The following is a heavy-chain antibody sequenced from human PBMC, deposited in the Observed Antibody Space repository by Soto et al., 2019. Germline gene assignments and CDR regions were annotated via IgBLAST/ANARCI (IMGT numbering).Heavy chain of an antibody. Sequence: EVQLVESGGGLVQPGGSLRLSCAASAFTFSTYWMSCLRQAPGKGLEWVATIKQDGSEKYHVDSVKGRFIISRDNDKDALYLKMNSLIAEETAVYFCVRGCGRSSCPSYVEAWGQGSLVTVS. CDR2: IKQDGSEK. D-gene: IGHD2-2*01. J-gene: IGHJ5*02. CDR3: VRGCGRSSCPSYVEA. V-gene: IGHV3-7*01. CDR1: AFTFSTYW.